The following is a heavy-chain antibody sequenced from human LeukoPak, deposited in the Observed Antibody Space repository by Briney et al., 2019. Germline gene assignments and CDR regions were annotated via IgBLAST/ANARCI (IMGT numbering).Heavy chain of an antibody. CDR2: IYYSGST. D-gene: IGHD4-11*01. V-gene: IGHV4-59*01. J-gene: IGHJ4*02. CDR1: GGSISSYY. Sequence: SETLSLTCTVSGGSISSYYWSWIRQPPGKGLEWIGYIYYSGSTNYNPSLKSRVTISVDTSKNQFSLKLSSVTAADTAVYYCARGATVTSFDYWGQGTLVTVSS. CDR3: ARGATVTSFDY.